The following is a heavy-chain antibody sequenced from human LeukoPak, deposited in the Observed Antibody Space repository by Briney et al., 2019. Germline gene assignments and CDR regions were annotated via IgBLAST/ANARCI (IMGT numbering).Heavy chain of an antibody. CDR3: ARDHKYLEWLLYWDPGMDV. D-gene: IGHD3-3*01. Sequence: ASVKVSCKASGYTFTSYGVSWVRQAPGHGLEWVGWISAYNGNTKYAQKLQGRVTMTTDTSTSIAYMELRSLRSDDTAVYYCARDHKYLEWLLYWDPGMDVWGQGTTVTVSS. V-gene: IGHV1-18*01. CDR2: ISAYNGNT. CDR1: GYTFTSYG. J-gene: IGHJ6*02.